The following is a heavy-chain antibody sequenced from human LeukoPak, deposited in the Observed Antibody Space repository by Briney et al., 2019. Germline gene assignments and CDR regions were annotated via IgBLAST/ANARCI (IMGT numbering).Heavy chain of an antibody. CDR3: ARDLRCSSTSCYGELGFDP. CDR1: GFTFSNYW. Sequence: PGGSLRLSCAGSGFTFSNYWMYWVRHAPGKGLEWVAFISYNGSNKYYADSVKGRFTISRDNSKNTLYLQMNSLRAEDTAVYYCARDLRCSSTSCYGELGFDPWGQGTLVTVSS. J-gene: IGHJ5*02. V-gene: IGHV3-30*03. CDR2: ISYNGSNK. D-gene: IGHD2-2*01.